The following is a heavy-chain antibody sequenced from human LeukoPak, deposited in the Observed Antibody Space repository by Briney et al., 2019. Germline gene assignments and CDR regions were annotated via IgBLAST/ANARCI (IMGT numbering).Heavy chain of an antibody. D-gene: IGHD3-22*01. CDR1: GFTFSSYA. Sequence: GGSLRLSCAASGFTFSSYAMSWVRQAPGQGLEWVSTIRGSGGDTYYADSVKGRFTISRDNSKNTLHLQMNGLRAEDTAVHYCAKKGPTMIPGNYFDYWGQGTLVTVSS. J-gene: IGHJ4*02. CDR3: AKKGPTMIPGNYFDY. V-gene: IGHV3-23*01. CDR2: IRGSGGDT.